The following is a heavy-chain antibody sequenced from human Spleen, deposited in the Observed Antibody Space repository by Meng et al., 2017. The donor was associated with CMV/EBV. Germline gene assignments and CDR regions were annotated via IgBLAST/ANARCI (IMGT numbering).Heavy chain of an antibody. CDR1: GFTFSSYN. V-gene: IGHV3-30*19. J-gene: IGHJ4*02. D-gene: IGHD1-26*01. CDR3: ARMASGSYWPGRTAEFDY. Sequence: GGSLRLSCAASGFTFSSYNMTWVRQAPSKGLEWVAVISYEGSNKYYADSVKRRFTISRDNSKNTLYLQMNSLRAEDTAVYYCARMASGSYWPGRTAEFDYWGQGTLVTVSS. CDR2: ISYEGSNK.